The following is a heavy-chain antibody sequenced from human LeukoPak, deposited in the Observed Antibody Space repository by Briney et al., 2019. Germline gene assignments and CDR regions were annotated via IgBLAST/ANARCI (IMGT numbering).Heavy chain of an antibody. CDR3: ARDAYDYASES. Sequence: QSGGSLRLSCAASGFRFSSYWMTWVRQAPGKGLEWGANLNQDGSDKKYVDSVKGRFTISRDNAKNSLYLQMNSLRVEDTALYYCARDAYDYASESWGQGTLVTVSS. CDR1: GFRFSSYW. J-gene: IGHJ5*02. CDR2: LNQDGSDK. V-gene: IGHV3-7*01. D-gene: IGHD2-2*01.